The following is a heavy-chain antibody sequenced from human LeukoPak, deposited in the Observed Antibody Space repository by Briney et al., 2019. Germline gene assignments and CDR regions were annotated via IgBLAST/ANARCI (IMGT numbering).Heavy chain of an antibody. Sequence: ASVNVSCKASGYTFTIFYMHWVRQAPGQGLEWMGILNPSGGSTSYAQKFQGRVTMTRDTSTSTVYMELSSLRSEDTAVYYCARGPPNWGYDYWGPGTLVTVSS. CDR2: LNPSGGST. CDR1: GYTFTIFY. CDR3: ARGPPNWGYDY. J-gene: IGHJ4*02. D-gene: IGHD7-27*01. V-gene: IGHV1-46*01.